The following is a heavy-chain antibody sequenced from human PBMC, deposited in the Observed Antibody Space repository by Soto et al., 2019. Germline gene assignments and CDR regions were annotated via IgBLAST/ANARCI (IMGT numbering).Heavy chain of an antibody. CDR1: GYTFTSYA. J-gene: IGHJ5*02. CDR2: INAGNGNT. Sequence: ASVKVSCKASGYTFTSYAMHWVRQAPGQRLEWMGWINAGNGNTKYSQKFQGRVTITRDTSASTAYMELSSLRSEDTAVYYCARDVAAAGTEFDPWGQGTLVTVSS. D-gene: IGHD6-13*01. CDR3: ARDVAAAGTEFDP. V-gene: IGHV1-3*01.